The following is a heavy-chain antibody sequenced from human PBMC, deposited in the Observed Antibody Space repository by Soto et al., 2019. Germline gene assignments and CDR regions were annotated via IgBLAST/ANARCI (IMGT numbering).Heavy chain of an antibody. CDR1: GGTFSSYA. CDR3: ASTYDYGARGHWFDP. CDR2: IIPIFGTA. J-gene: IGHJ5*02. V-gene: IGHV1-69*01. D-gene: IGHD4-17*01. Sequence: QVQLVQSGAEVKKPGSSVKVSCKASGGTFSSYAISWVRQAPGQGLEWMGGIIPIFGTANYAQKFQGRVTMTADESTSTAYMELGSLRSEDTAVYYCASTYDYGARGHWFDPWGQGTLVTVSS.